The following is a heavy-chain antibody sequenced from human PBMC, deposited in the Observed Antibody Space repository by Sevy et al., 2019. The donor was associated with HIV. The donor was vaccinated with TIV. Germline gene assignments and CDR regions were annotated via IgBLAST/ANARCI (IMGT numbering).Heavy chain of an antibody. Sequence: GGSLRLSCVISGFTFSSYVMNWVRQAPGKGLEWVSHISNSGSIIYYEDSVKGRFTISRDNAKNSLYLQMNSLRAEDTAVYYCAREDGSRQYFQYWGQGTLVTVSS. J-gene: IGHJ1*01. D-gene: IGHD6-13*01. V-gene: IGHV3-48*03. CDR2: ISNSGSII. CDR1: GFTFSSYV. CDR3: AREDGSRQYFQY.